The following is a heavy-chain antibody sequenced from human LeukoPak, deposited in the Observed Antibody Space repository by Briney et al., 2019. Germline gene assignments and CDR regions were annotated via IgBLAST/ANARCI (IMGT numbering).Heavy chain of an antibody. CDR2: ISAYNGNT. J-gene: IGHJ6*03. V-gene: IGHV1-18*01. D-gene: IGHD5-24*01. Sequence: GASVKVSCKASGYTFTSYGISWVRQAPGQGLEWMGWISAYNGNTNYAQKLQGRVTMTTDTSTSTAYMELRSLRSDGTAVYYCARVKERWLQFYYYYYYYMDVWGKGTTVTVSS. CDR3: ARVKERWLQFYYYYYYYMDV. CDR1: GYTFTSYG.